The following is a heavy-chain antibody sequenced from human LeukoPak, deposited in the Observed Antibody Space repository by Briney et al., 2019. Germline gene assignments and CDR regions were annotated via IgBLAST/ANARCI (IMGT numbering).Heavy chain of an antibody. CDR2: IYYSGST. Sequence: SETLSLTCTVSGGSISSYYWSWIRQPPGKGLEWIGYIYYSGSTNYNPSLKSRVTISVDTSKNQFSLKLSSVTAADTAVYYCARDGGGDGYSWNWFDPWGQGTLVTVSS. CDR1: GGSISSYY. J-gene: IGHJ5*02. D-gene: IGHD5-24*01. CDR3: ARDGGGDGYSWNWFDP. V-gene: IGHV4-59*01.